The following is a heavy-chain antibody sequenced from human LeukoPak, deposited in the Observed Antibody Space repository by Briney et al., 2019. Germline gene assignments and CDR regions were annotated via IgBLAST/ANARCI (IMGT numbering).Heavy chain of an antibody. CDR2: ISGSGYTI. CDR1: GFIFSTYA. Sequence: AGGSLRLSCAASGFIFSTYAISWVRQAPERGLECVASISGSGYTIYYADSAKGRFTISRDNSKNTLYLQVNSLRAEDTAIYYCAKDLRVVGESSAGPLDHWGQGTLVTVSS. V-gene: IGHV3-23*01. D-gene: IGHD2-15*01. J-gene: IGHJ4*02. CDR3: AKDLRVVGESSAGPLDH.